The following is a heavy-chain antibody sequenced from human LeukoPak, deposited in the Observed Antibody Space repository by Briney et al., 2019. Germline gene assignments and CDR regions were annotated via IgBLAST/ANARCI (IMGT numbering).Heavy chain of an antibody. Sequence: SETLSLTCAVYGGSFSGYYWSWIRQPPGKGLEWIGEINHSGSTNYNPSLKSRVTISVDTSKNQFSLKLSSVTAADTAMYYCARGRQQRAFLTGTTPFDYWGQGTLVTVSS. V-gene: IGHV4-34*01. D-gene: IGHD1-7*01. CDR3: ARGRQQRAFLTGTTPFDY. CDR1: GGSFSGYY. CDR2: INHSGST. J-gene: IGHJ4*02.